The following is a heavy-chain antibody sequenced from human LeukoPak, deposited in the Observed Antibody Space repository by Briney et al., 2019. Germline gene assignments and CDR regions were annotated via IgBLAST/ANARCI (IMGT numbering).Heavy chain of an antibody. J-gene: IGHJ5*02. CDR1: DYTFTSYG. CDR3: ARVRGGKNYYDSSGYNS. D-gene: IGHD3-22*01. Sequence: ASVKVSCKASDYTFTSYGISWVRQAPGQGLEWMGWISAYNGNTNYAQKLQGRVTMTTDTSTSTAYMELRSLRSDDTAVYYCARVRGGKNYYDSSGYNSWGQGTLVTVSS. V-gene: IGHV1-18*01. CDR2: ISAYNGNT.